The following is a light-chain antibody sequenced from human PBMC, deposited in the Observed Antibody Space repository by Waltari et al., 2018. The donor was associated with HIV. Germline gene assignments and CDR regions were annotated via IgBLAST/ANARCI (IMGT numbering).Light chain of an antibody. Sequence: EIVLTQSPGTLSLSPGDRATLSCRASQSVSNKFLAWYQHKRGQAPRLLVYGASSRARGIPDRFSGSGSGTDFTLTISRLEPEDFAMYLCQQYGSSTYSFGQGTKLEIK. CDR3: QQYGSSTYS. J-gene: IGKJ2*03. V-gene: IGKV3-20*01. CDR2: GAS. CDR1: QSVSNKF.